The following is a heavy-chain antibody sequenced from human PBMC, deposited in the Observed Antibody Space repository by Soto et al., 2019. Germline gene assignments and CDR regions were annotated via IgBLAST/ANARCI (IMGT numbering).Heavy chain of an antibody. Sequence: PGGSLRLSCAASGFTFSDYYMSWIRQAPGKGLEWVSYISSSSSDTNYADSVRGRFTISRDNAKNSLYLQMNGLRAEDTAVYYCVRDIARVGDTYYYDYWGQGTLVTAPQ. CDR2: ISSSSSDT. V-gene: IGHV3-11*06. CDR3: VRDIARVGDTYYYDY. J-gene: IGHJ4*02. CDR1: GFTFSDYY. D-gene: IGHD1-26*01.